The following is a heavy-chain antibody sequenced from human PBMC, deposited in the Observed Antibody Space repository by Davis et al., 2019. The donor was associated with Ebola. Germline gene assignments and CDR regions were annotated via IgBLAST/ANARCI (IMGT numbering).Heavy chain of an antibody. CDR3: ARERPDGDLNYYYYYGMDV. CDR2: ILPIFGTA. Sequence: AASVKVSCKASGGTFSSFSRYAISWVRQAPGQGLEWMGGILPIFGTANYAQKFQGRVTITADESTSTAYMERSSLRSEDTAVYYCARERPDGDLNYYYYYGMDVWGQGTTVTVSS. J-gene: IGHJ6*02. CDR1: GGTFSSFSRYA. D-gene: IGHD4-17*01. V-gene: IGHV1-69*13.